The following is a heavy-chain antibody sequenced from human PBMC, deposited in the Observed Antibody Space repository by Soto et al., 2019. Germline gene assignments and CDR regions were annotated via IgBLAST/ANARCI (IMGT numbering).Heavy chain of an antibody. Sequence: PGESLRLSCAASGFTFSSYAMSWVRQAPGKGLEGVSAISGSGGSTYYADSVKGRFTISRDKSKNTLYLHMNSLRAEATAVYYCENGGASGYCHSWGQGTLVTVSS. CDR1: GFTFSSYA. D-gene: IGHD3-9*01. V-gene: IGHV3-23*01. CDR2: ISGSGGST. J-gene: IGHJ5*02. CDR3: ENGGASGYCHS.